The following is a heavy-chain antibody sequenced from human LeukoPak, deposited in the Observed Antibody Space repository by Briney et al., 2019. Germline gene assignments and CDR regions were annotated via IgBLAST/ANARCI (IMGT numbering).Heavy chain of an antibody. CDR1: GFTVSSNY. Sequence: GGSLRLSCAASGFTVSSNYMSWVRQAPGKGLGWVLVIYSGGSTYYADSVKGRFTISRDNSKNTLYLQMNSLRPEDTAVYYCARDDGAVAGISFDYWGQGTPVTVSS. V-gene: IGHV3-66*02. D-gene: IGHD6-19*01. CDR2: IYSGGST. CDR3: ARDDGAVAGISFDY. J-gene: IGHJ4*02.